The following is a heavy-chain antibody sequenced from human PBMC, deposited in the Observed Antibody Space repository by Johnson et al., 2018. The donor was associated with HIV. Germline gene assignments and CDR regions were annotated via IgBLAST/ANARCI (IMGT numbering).Heavy chain of an antibody. CDR3: ARGLGSSWTGDAFDI. Sequence: EMQLVESGGGVVQPGRSLRLSCAASGFTFSSYAMHWVRQAPGKGLEWVANIKQDGSEKYYVDSVKGRFTISRDNAKNSLYLQINSLRAEATAVYYCARGLGSSWTGDAFDIWGQGTMVTVSS. CDR2: IKQDGSEK. D-gene: IGHD6-13*01. J-gene: IGHJ3*02. CDR1: GFTFSSYA. V-gene: IGHV3-7*03.